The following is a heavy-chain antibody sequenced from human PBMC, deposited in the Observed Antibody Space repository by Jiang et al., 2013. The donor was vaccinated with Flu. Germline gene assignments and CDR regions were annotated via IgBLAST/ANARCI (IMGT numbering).Heavy chain of an antibody. V-gene: IGHV5-10-1*01. CDR2: YT. D-gene: IGHD3-10*01. CDR3: ARQLGGSGSYVVY. J-gene: IGHJ4*02. Sequence: YTNYSPSFQGHVTISSDKSISTAYLQWSSLKASDTAMYYCARQLGGSGSYVVYWGQGTLVTVSS.